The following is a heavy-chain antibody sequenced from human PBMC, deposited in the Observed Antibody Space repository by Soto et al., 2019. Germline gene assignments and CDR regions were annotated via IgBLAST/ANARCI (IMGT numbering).Heavy chain of an antibody. V-gene: IGHV4-34*01. CDR2: INHSGST. CDR3: ARRRSSAYRTAFIDSDLNYFDY. D-gene: IGHD2-2*01. Sequence: PSETLSLTCAVYGGSFSGYYWSWIRQPPGKGLEWIGEINHSGSTNYNPSLKSRVTISVDTSKNQFSLKLSSVTAADTAVYYCARRRSSAYRTAFIDSDLNYFDYWGQGTLLTVSS. CDR1: GGSFSGYY. J-gene: IGHJ4*02.